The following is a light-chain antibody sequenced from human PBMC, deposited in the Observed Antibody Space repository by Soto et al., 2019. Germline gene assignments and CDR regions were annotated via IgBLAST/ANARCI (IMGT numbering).Light chain of an antibody. CDR2: KAS. CDR3: QQYNSYSRT. Sequence: IQMTQSPSTLSASVGDRLTITCGASQSISSWLAWYQQKPGKAPKLLIYKASSLESGVPSRFSGSGSGTEFTLTISRLQHDDFATYYGQQYNSYSRTFGQGTKVDIK. CDR1: QSISSW. J-gene: IGKJ1*01. V-gene: IGKV1-5*03.